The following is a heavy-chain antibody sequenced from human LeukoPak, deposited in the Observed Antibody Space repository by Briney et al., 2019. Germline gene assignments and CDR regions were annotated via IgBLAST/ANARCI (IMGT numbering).Heavy chain of an antibody. D-gene: IGHD1-26*01. Sequence: GESLKISCKGSGYSFTSYWIGWVRQMPGKGLEWMGIIYPGDSDTRYSPSFQGQVTISVDTSITTAYLQWNSLEASDTAMYYCARPLAGAHSGSYYFDSWGQGTLVTVSS. J-gene: IGHJ4*02. V-gene: IGHV5-51*01. CDR2: IYPGDSDT. CDR1: GYSFTSYW. CDR3: ARPLAGAHSGSYYFDS.